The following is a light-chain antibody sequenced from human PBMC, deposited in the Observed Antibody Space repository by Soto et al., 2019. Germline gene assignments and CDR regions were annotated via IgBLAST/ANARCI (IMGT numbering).Light chain of an antibody. CDR2: AAS. Sequence: DIQMTQSPSTLSGPVGDRVAITCRASQTISSWLAWYQQKPGKAPKLLIYAASSLQTGVPSRFSGSGSGTEFTLTISSLQPEDFATYHCQQLTSYPRSTFGQGTRLEIK. CDR1: QTISSW. CDR3: QQLTSYPRST. V-gene: IGKV1-5*01. J-gene: IGKJ5*01.